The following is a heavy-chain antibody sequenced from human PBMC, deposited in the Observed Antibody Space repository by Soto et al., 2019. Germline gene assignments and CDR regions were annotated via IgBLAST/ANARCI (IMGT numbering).Heavy chain of an antibody. D-gene: IGHD3-10*01. V-gene: IGHV3-23*01. CDR3: AKASGSYYNPLGF. CDR1: GFTFSSYA. CDR2: ISSSGANT. J-gene: IGHJ4*02. Sequence: PGESLRLSCAASGFTFSSYAMSWVRQAPGKGLEWVSAISSSGANTHYADSAKGRFTISRDNSKNTLYLQMNSLRAEDTALYYCAKASGSYYNPLGFWGLGTLVTVSS.